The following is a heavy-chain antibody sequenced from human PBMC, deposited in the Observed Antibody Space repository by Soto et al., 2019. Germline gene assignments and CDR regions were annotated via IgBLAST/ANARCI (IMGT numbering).Heavy chain of an antibody. D-gene: IGHD2-21*02. V-gene: IGHV3-30*18. CDR3: AKDHAVVTAMMYYYYYGMDV. Sequence: GGSLRLSCAASGFTFSSYGMHWFRQAPGKGLEWVAVISYDGSNKYYADSVKGRFTISRDNSKNTLYLQMNSLRAEDTAVYYCAKDHAVVTAMMYYYYYGMDVWGQGTTVTVSS. J-gene: IGHJ6*02. CDR1: GFTFSSYG. CDR2: ISYDGSNK.